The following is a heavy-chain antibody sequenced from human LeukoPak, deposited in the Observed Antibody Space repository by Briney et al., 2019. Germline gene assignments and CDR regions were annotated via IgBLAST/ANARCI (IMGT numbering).Heavy chain of an antibody. D-gene: IGHD5-18*01. V-gene: IGHV4-61*02. CDR1: GGSISSGSYY. J-gene: IGHJ4*02. CDR2: IYTSGST. CDR3: ARGRDGYSYWFSDALGYYFDY. Sequence: SETLSLTCTVSGGSISSGSYYWSWIRQPAGKGLEWIGRIYTSGSTNYNPSLKSRVTISVDTSKNQFSLKLSSVTAADTAVYYCARGRDGYSYWFSDALGYYFDYWGQGTLVTVSS.